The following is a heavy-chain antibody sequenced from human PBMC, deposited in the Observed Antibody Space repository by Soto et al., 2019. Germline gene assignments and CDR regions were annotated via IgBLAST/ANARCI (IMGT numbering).Heavy chain of an antibody. J-gene: IGHJ6*02. CDR1: GGTFSSYA. Sequence: ASVKVSCKASGGTFSSYAISLVRQAPGQGLEWMGGIIPIFGTANYAQKFQGRVTITADKSTSTAYMELSSLRSEDTAVYYCASRGSPRTYYDFWSGYINYYYYGMDVWGQGTTVTVSS. D-gene: IGHD3-3*01. CDR3: ASRGSPRTYYDFWSGYINYYYYGMDV. V-gene: IGHV1-69*06. CDR2: IIPIFGTA.